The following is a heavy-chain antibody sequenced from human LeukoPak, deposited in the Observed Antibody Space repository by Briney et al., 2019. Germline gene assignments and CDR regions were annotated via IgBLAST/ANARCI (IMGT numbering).Heavy chain of an antibody. CDR1: GGSISSYY. CDR2: IYYSGST. CDR3: ARSTYCYDSSGYYFDY. V-gene: IGHV4-59*01. D-gene: IGHD3-22*01. Sequence: PSETLSLTCTVSGGSISSYYWSWIRQPPGKGLEWIGYIYYSGSTNYNPSLKSRVTISVDTSKNQFSLKLSSVTAADTAVYYCARSTYCYDSSGYYFDYWGQGTLVTVSS. J-gene: IGHJ4*02.